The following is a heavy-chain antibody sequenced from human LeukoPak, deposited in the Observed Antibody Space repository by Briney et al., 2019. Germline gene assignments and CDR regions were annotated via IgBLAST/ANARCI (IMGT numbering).Heavy chain of an antibody. J-gene: IGHJ5*02. D-gene: IGHD1-20*01. V-gene: IGHV1-46*01. CDR3: ARAGITGTTLGYNWFDP. CDR2: INPNDGST. CDR1: GYTFTSYY. Sequence: ASVKVSCKASGYTFTSYYMHWVRQAPGQGLEWMGVINPNDGSTRYAQKFQGRVTMTRDMSTSTVYMELSGLRSEDTAMYYCARAGITGTTLGYNWFDPWGQGTLVTVSS.